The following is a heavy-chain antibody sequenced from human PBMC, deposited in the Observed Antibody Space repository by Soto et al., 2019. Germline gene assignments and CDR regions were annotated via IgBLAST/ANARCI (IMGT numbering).Heavy chain of an antibody. J-gene: IGHJ4*02. V-gene: IGHV1-69*04. Sequence: SVKVSCKASGGTFSSYTISWVRQAPGQGLEWMGRIIPILGIANYAQKFQGRVTITADKSTSTAYMELSSLRSEDTAVYYCARESSGSYSSFDYWGQGTLVTVS. CDR1: GGTFSSYT. D-gene: IGHD1-26*01. CDR3: ARESSGSYSSFDY. CDR2: IIPILGIA.